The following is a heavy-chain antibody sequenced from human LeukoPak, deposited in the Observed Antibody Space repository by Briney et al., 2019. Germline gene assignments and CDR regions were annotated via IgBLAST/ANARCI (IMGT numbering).Heavy chain of an antibody. J-gene: IGHJ4*02. CDR1: GFTFSTYG. Sequence: QPGGSLRLSCAASGFTFSTYGMTWVRQAPGKGLEWVAVIWYDGTKKYYADSVKGRFTISRDNSKNTLYLQMNSLRAEDTAVYYCARGTPAYSSSWYRVDYWGQGTPVTVSS. D-gene: IGHD6-13*01. V-gene: IGHV3-33*01. CDR3: ARGTPAYSSSWYRVDY. CDR2: IWYDGTKK.